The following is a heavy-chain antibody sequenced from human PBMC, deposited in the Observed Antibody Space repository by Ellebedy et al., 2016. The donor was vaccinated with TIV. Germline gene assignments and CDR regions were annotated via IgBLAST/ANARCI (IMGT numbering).Heavy chain of an antibody. D-gene: IGHD3-10*01. Sequence: GGSLRLXXAASGFTFSGIGMHWVRQAPGKGLEWVAAISYDGTNTFYADSVKGRFTISRDNSKNTLYLQMNSLRAEDTAVYFCAISIDRGVINFYYYGMDVWGQGTTVTVSS. V-gene: IGHV3-30*03. CDR3: AISIDRGVINFYYYGMDV. J-gene: IGHJ6*02. CDR2: ISYDGTNT. CDR1: GFTFSGIG.